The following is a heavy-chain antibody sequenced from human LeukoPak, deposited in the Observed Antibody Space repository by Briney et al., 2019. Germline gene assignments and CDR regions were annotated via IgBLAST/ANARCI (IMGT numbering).Heavy chain of an antibody. CDR3: ARSPERGSSWFAPPQDPFDY. CDR2: ISSSGGTI. J-gene: IGHJ4*02. Sequence: GGSLRLSCAASGFTFSSYSMNWVRQAPGKGLEWVSYISSSGGTIHYADSVKGRFTISRDNAKNSLYLQMNSLRDEDTAVYYCARSPERGSSWFAPPQDPFDYWGQGTLVTVSS. CDR1: GFTFSSYS. V-gene: IGHV3-48*02. D-gene: IGHD6-13*01.